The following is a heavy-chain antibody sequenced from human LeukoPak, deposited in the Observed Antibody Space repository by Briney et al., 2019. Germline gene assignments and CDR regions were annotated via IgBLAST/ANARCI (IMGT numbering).Heavy chain of an antibody. CDR1: GGTFSSYA. Sequence: ASVKVSCKASGGTFSSYAISWVRQAPGQGLEWMGGIIPIFGTANYAQKFQGRVTITADKSTGTAYMELSSLRSEDTAVYYCARAGTYYYDSSGPYFDYWGQGTLVTVSS. CDR2: IIPIFGTA. J-gene: IGHJ4*02. V-gene: IGHV1-69*06. CDR3: ARAGTYYYDSSGPYFDY. D-gene: IGHD3-22*01.